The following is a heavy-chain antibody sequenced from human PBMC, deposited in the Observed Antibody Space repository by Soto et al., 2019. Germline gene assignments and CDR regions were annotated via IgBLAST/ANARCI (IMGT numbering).Heavy chain of an antibody. CDR2: ISGSGGST. CDR3: ASLLLSDYYYGMDV. J-gene: IGHJ6*02. Sequence: GGSLRLSCAASGFTLSSYSMNWVRQAPGKGLEWVSAISGSGGSTYYADSVKGRFTISRDNSKNTLYLQMNSLRAEDTAVYYCASLLLSDYYYGMDVWGQGTTVTVSS. D-gene: IGHD1-26*01. CDR1: GFTLSSYS. V-gene: IGHV3-23*01.